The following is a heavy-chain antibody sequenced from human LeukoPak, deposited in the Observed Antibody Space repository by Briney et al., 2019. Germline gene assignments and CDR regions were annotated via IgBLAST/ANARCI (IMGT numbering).Heavy chain of an antibody. CDR1: GFTFSSYW. J-gene: IGHJ2*01. CDR2: INTGGSST. CDR3: AKVFEAVAGTSWYFDL. Sequence: GGSLRLSCAASGFTFSSYWMHWVRQAPGKGLVWVSRINTGGSSTNYADSVKGRFTISRDNAKNTLYLQMNSLRAEDTAVYYCAKVFEAVAGTSWYFDLWGRGTLVTVSS. D-gene: IGHD6-19*01. V-gene: IGHV3-74*01.